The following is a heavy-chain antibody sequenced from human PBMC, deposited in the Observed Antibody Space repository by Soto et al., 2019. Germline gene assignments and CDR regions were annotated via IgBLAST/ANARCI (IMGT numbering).Heavy chain of an antibody. Sequence: ASVKVSCKASGGTFSSYAISWVRQAPGQGLEWMGWIIAYNGNTNYAQKVQGRVTMTADTSTSTAYMELRSLRSDDTAVYYCARDLRSYSSSWFVSPGYWGQGTLVTVSS. V-gene: IGHV1-18*01. J-gene: IGHJ4*02. D-gene: IGHD6-13*01. CDR3: ARDLRSYSSSWFVSPGY. CDR1: GGTFSSYA. CDR2: IIAYNGNT.